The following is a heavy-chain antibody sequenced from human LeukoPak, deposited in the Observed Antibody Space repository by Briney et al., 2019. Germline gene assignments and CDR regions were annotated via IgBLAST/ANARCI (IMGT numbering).Heavy chain of an antibody. CDR3: ARSGYCSSTSCYRWFDP. Sequence: GGSLRLSCAASGFTFSSYAMSWVRQAPGKGLEWVSAISGSGGSTYYADSVKGRFTISRDNAKNSLYLQMNSLRAEDTAVYYCARSGYCSSTSCYRWFDPWGQGTLVTVSS. V-gene: IGHV3-23*01. CDR1: GFTFSSYA. D-gene: IGHD2-2*01. J-gene: IGHJ5*02. CDR2: ISGSGGST.